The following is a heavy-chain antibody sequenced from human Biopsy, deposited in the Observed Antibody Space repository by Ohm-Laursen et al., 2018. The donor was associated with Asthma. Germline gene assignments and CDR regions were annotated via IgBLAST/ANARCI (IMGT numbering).Heavy chain of an antibody. J-gene: IGHJ4*02. Sequence: TLSLTCTVSGASISVSNWWSWVRQPPGRGLEWIGQIYHLGNANYNPSLKSRVTMSVDKSKNQFSLKLTSVTAADTAVYFCARRWRSYDSSNYYLDQWGQGTLVTVSS. CDR2: IYHLGNA. V-gene: IGHV4-4*01. CDR1: GASISVSNW. CDR3: ARRWRSYDSSNYYLDQ. D-gene: IGHD3-22*01.